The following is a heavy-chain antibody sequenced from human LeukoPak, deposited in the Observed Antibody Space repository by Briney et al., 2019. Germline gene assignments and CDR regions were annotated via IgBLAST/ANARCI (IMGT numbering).Heavy chain of an antibody. J-gene: IGHJ3*02. V-gene: IGHV4-59*11. Sequence: SETLSLTCAVSGGSISSLHYWTWVRQPPGKGLEWIGYIYYSGSTNYNPSLKSRVTISVDTSKNQFSLKLSSVTAADTAVYYCARENITMVRGEGGYDAFDIWGQGTMVTVSS. CDR3: ARENITMVRGEGGYDAFDI. CDR1: GGSISSLHY. D-gene: IGHD3-10*01. CDR2: IYYSGST.